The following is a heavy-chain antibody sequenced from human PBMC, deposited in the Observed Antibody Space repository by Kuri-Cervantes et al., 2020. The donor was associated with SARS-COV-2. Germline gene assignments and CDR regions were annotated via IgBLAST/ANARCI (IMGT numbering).Heavy chain of an antibody. J-gene: IGHJ6*02. CDR3: ARGAHDYYYYGMDV. CDR1: GFSFSSYT. Sequence: GESLKISCAASGFSFSSYTMSWIRQAPGKGLEWVSCISSSGSPIYYADSVKGRFTISRDNAKNSLYLQMNSLRAEDTAVYYCARGAHDYYYYGMDVWGQGTTVTVSS. CDR2: ISSSGSPI. V-gene: IGHV3-11*01.